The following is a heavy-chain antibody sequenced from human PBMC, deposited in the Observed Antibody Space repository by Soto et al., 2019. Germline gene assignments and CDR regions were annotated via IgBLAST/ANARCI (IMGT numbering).Heavy chain of an antibody. V-gene: IGHV3-30*03. CDR1: GFTFSNYG. CDR3: ARDIWGSSWAYYYYGMDV. CDR2: TSNDGSEK. J-gene: IGHJ6*02. D-gene: IGHD6-13*01. Sequence: GGSLRLSCAASGFTFSNYGMHWVRQAPGKXLEWVAVTSNDGSEKHYIDSVEGRFTISSDNAKNSLYLQMNSLRAEDTAVYYCARDIWGSSWAYYYYGMDVWGQGTTVTVFS.